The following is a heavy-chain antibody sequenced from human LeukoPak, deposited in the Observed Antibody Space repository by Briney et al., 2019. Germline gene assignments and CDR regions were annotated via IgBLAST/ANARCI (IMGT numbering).Heavy chain of an antibody. CDR1: GFTFSSYV. Sequence: PGGSLRLSCTGSGFTFSSYVTRWVRQSPGEGLEWVSGITGDNGATDYADSVRGRFTISRDNSKNTLYLEVNSLGADDTAVYYCARQVGSCGGGNCYFDSWGQGTLVTVSS. CDR3: ARQVGSCGGGNCYFDS. CDR2: ITGDNGAT. V-gene: IGHV3-23*01. J-gene: IGHJ4*02. D-gene: IGHD2-15*01.